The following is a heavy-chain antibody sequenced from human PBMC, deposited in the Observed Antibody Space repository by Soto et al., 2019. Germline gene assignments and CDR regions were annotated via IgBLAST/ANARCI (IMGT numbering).Heavy chain of an antibody. Sequence: QVQLQESGPGLVTPSETLSLTCTVSGGSISSYYWSWIRQPQGKGLEWIGYIYYSGSTNYNPALKSRVTTSVDTSKNQFSLKLSSVTAADTAVYYCARVSIMVWGARGYFDLWGRGTLVTVSS. CDR3: ARVSIMVWGARGYFDL. V-gene: IGHV4-59*01. CDR1: GGSISSYY. CDR2: IYYSGST. D-gene: IGHD3-10*01. J-gene: IGHJ2*01.